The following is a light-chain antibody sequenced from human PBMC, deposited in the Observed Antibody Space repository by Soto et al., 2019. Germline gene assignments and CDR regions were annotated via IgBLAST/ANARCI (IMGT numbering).Light chain of an antibody. Sequence: VVMTQSPLSLHVTRGQAASISCRPSQSLVHSDGNTYLNWFQQRPGQSQRXXIYKVSNRDSGVPDRFSGSGSGTDFTMKLSRVEAEDGGVYYGMQALQTPITFGQGTRLEIK. CDR1: QSLVHSDGNTY. CDR2: KVS. CDR3: MQALQTPIT. V-gene: IGKV2-30*02. J-gene: IGKJ5*01.